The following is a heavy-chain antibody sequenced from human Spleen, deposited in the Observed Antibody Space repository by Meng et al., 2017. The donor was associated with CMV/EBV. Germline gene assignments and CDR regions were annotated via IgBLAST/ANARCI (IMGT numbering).Heavy chain of an antibody. CDR1: FTFSNYG. V-gene: IGHV3-21*01. CDR2: ISSSSSYI. CDR3: ARIDCSSTSCYIGWFDP. D-gene: IGHD2-2*02. Sequence: FTFSNYGIHWVRQAPGKGLEWVSSISSSSSYIYYADSVKGRFTISRDNAKNSLYLQMNSLRAEDTAVYYCARIDCSSTSCYIGWFDPWGQGTLVTVSS. J-gene: IGHJ5*02.